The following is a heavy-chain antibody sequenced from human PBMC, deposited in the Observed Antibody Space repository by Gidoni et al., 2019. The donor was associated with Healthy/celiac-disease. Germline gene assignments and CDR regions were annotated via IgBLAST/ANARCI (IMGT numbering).Heavy chain of an antibody. CDR3: ARGGFGTSVLLWFGALPFDY. D-gene: IGHD3-10*01. J-gene: IGHJ4*02. Sequence: EVQLVESGGGLVQPGGSLRLSCAASGFTFSSDSMNWVRQAPGKGLDWVSYISSSSSTIYYADSVKGRFTISRDNAKNSLYLQMNSLRAEDTAVYYCARGGFGTSVLLWFGALPFDYWGQGTLVTVSS. CDR2: ISSSSSTI. CDR1: GFTFSSDS. V-gene: IGHV3-48*01.